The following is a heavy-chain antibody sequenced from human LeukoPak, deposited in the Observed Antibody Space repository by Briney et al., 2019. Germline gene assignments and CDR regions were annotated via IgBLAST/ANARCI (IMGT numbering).Heavy chain of an antibody. J-gene: IGHJ5*02. CDR1: GGSISSSSYY. Sequence: SETLSLTCTVSGGSISSSSYYWGWIRQPPGKGLEWIGSIYYSGSTYYSPSLKSRVTISVDTSKNQFSLRLSSVTAADTAVYYCARLQYCSGTSCYWFDPWGQGTLVTVSS. V-gene: IGHV4-39*07. D-gene: IGHD2-2*01. CDR2: IYYSGST. CDR3: ARLQYCSGTSCYWFDP.